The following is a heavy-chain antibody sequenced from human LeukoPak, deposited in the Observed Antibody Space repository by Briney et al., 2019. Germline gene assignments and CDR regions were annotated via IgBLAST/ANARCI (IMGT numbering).Heavy chain of an antibody. D-gene: IGHD3-3*01. CDR1: GFTFSSYG. CDR2: IWYDGSNK. CDR3: AKDGGLDYDFWSGYHRTAYYFDY. Sequence: GRSLRLSCAASGFTFSSYGMQWVRQAPGKGLVWVAVIWYDGSNKYYADSVKGRFTISRDNCKNTLYLQMNSLRAEDTAVYYCAKDGGLDYDFWSGYHRTAYYFDYWGQGTLVTVSS. J-gene: IGHJ4*02. V-gene: IGHV3-33*06.